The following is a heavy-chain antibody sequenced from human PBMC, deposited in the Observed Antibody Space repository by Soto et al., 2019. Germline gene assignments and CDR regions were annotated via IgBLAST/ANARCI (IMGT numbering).Heavy chain of an antibody. Sequence: HSETLSLTCTVSGGSISSGGYYWSWIRQHPGKGLEWIGYIYYSGSTYYNPSLKSRVTISVDTSKNQFSLKLSSVTAADTAAYYCARDLYVVRGVTSTHYYYYYGMDVWGQGTTVTVS. V-gene: IGHV4-31*03. CDR2: IYYSGST. CDR1: GGSISSGGYY. CDR3: ARDLYVVRGVTSTHYYYYYGMDV. D-gene: IGHD3-10*01. J-gene: IGHJ6*02.